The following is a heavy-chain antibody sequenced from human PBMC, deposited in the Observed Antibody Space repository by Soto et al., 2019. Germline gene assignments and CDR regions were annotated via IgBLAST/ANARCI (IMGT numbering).Heavy chain of an antibody. V-gene: IGHV3-48*03. CDR3: ARVPLTGPYFFDF. Sequence: HPGGSLRLSCAASGFSFSSFEMYWVRQAPGKGLEWVSSISDYSRSRHYADSVKGRFTISRDNARNSLFLLMSSLRAEDTAIYCCARVPLTGPYFFDFWGQGTLVTVSS. J-gene: IGHJ4*02. D-gene: IGHD3-9*01. CDR1: GFSFSSFE. CDR2: ISDYSRSR.